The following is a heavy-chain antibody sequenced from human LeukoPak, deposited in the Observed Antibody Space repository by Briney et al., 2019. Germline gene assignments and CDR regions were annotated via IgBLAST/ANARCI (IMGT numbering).Heavy chain of an antibody. D-gene: IGHD5-18*01. V-gene: IGHV5-51*01. J-gene: IGHJ4*02. CDR3: ARHRGYNYGYSDY. Sequence: GESLKISCKGSGCSFTNYWIGWVRQMPGKGLEWMGITYPNDSDTRYSPSFQGLVTISVDKSISTAYLQWSSLKASDTAMYYCARHRGYNYGYSDYWGQGTLVTVSS. CDR1: GCSFTNYW. CDR2: TYPNDSDT.